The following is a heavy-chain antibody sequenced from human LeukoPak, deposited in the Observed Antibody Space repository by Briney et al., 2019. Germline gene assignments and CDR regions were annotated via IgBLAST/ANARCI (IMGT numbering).Heavy chain of an antibody. D-gene: IGHD3-10*01. CDR1: GASINDNNYY. CDR2: VFYTGST. CDR3: ARDSPMVVPFDY. J-gene: IGHJ4*02. V-gene: IGHV4-39*07. Sequence: SETLSLTCTVSGASINDNNYYWGWIRQPPGKGLGWIGSVFYTGSTYYNPSLKSRVTISIHTSKNQFSLNLTFVTAADTAVYYWARDSPMVVPFDYWGQGTLVTVSS.